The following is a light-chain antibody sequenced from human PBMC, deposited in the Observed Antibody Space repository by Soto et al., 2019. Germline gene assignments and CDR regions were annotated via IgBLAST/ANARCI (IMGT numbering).Light chain of an antibody. CDR1: QSVSSNY. J-gene: IGKJ1*01. Sequence: EIVLTQSPDTLSLSPGERATLSCRASQSVSSNYLAWCQQKPGQAPRLLIYAASSRATGIPDRFSGSGSGTDFTLTISRLEPEDLAIYYCLQYGSSPWTFGQGTKVDIK. CDR2: AAS. V-gene: IGKV3-20*01. CDR3: LQYGSSPWT.